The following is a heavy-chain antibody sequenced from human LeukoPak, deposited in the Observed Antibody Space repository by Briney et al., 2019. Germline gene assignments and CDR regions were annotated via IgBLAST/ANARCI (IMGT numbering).Heavy chain of an antibody. CDR3: ARGLYYGMDV. J-gene: IGHJ6*02. D-gene: IGHD3-10*01. V-gene: IGHV3-33*03. CDR1: GFTFSNYG. Sequence: GGSLRLSCAASGFTFSNYGMHWVRQAPGKGLEWVAAIWYDGSNKYYGDSVKGRFTISRDNAKNTLYLQMNSLRAEDTAVYYCARGLYYGMDVWGQGTTVTVSS. CDR2: IWYDGSNK.